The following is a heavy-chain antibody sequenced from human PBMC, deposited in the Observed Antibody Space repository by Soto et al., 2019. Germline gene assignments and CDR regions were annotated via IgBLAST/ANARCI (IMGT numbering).Heavy chain of an antibody. J-gene: IGHJ4*02. CDR2: IKQDGSEK. CDR3: ARGPPSYLEWRRAFDY. CDR1: GFTFSSYW. V-gene: IGHV3-7*01. D-gene: IGHD5-12*01. Sequence: EVQLVESGGGLVQPGGSLRLYCAASGFTFSSYWMSWVRQAPGKGLEWVANIKQDGSEKYYVDSVKGRFTISRDNAKNSLYLQMNSLRAEDTAVYYCARGPPSYLEWRRAFDYWGQGTLVTVSS.